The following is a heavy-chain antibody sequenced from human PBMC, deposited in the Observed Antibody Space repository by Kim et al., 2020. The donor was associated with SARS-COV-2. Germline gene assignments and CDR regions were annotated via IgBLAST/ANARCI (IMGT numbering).Heavy chain of an antibody. CDR1: GGSFSGYY. J-gene: IGHJ4*02. V-gene: IGHV4-34*01. CDR2: INHSGST. CDR3: ARERYGGNVDD. D-gene: IGHD2-15*01. Sequence: SETLSLTCAVYGGSFSGYYWSWIRQPPGKGLEWIGEINHSGSTNYNPSLKSRVTISVDTSKNQFSLKLSSVTAADTAVYYCARERYGGNVDDWGQGTLVTVSS.